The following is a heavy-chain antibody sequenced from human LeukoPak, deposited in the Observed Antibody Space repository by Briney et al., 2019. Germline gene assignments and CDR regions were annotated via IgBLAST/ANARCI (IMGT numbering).Heavy chain of an antibody. Sequence: ASVKVSCMTSGYTFTDYFMHWVRQAPGQGLEWMGWINPKSGDTKDAQKFQGRVTMTTDTSTSTAYMELRSLRSDDTAVYYCARDPFPRSGGYGGSYNWFDPWGQGTLVTVSS. CDR1: GYTFTDYF. CDR3: ARDPFPRSGGYGGSYNWFDP. J-gene: IGHJ5*02. D-gene: IGHD5-12*01. CDR2: INPKSGDT. V-gene: IGHV1-2*02.